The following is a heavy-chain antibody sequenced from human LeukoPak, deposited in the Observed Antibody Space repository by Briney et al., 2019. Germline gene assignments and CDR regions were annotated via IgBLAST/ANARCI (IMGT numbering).Heavy chain of an antibody. Sequence: GGSLRLSCAASGFTFGNYGMSWVRQAPGKGLEWVSGINWNGGSTGYADSVEGRFTIFRDNAKNSQYLQMNSLKTEDTAVYYCARDEYSYGIWYFDLWGRGTLVTVSS. V-gene: IGHV3-20*04. CDR3: ARDEYSYGIWYFDL. CDR2: INWNGGST. J-gene: IGHJ2*01. CDR1: GFTFGNYG. D-gene: IGHD5-18*01.